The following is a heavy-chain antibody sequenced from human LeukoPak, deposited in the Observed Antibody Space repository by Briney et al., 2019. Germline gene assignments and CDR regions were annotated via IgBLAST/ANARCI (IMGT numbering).Heavy chain of an antibody. CDR1: GGSIKSYY. Sequence: SEPLSLTCTVSGGSIKSYYWSWIRQPPGKGLEWIGQIYYSGSTTYNPSLKSRVTISLDTSKNQFSLKLNSVTAADTAVYYCARAMGGAGTVTDYWGQGTLVTLSS. CDR2: IYYSGST. J-gene: IGHJ4*02. D-gene: IGHD1-7*01. V-gene: IGHV4-59*01. CDR3: ARAMGGAGTVTDY.